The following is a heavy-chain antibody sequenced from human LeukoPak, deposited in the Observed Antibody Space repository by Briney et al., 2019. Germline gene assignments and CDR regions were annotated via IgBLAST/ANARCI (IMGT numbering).Heavy chain of an antibody. Sequence: GGSLRLSCAASGFTFSDYYMSWIRQAPGKGLEWVSYISSSGSTIYYADSVKGRFTISRDNAKNSLYLQMNSLRAEDTAVYYCARDPDCGSYVGDVDYWGQGTLVTVSS. J-gene: IGHJ4*02. CDR3: ARDPDCGSYVGDVDY. V-gene: IGHV3-11*01. CDR2: ISSSGSTI. D-gene: IGHD1-26*01. CDR1: GFTFSDYY.